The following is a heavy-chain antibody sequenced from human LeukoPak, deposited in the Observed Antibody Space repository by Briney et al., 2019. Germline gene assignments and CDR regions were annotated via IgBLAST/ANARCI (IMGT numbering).Heavy chain of an antibody. V-gene: IGHV4-39*01. J-gene: IGHJ4*02. D-gene: IGHD3-3*01. Sequence: SETLSLTCTVSGGSISSSSYYWGWIRQPPGKGLEWIGSIYYSGSTYYNPSLKSRVTISVDTSKNQFSLKLSSVTAADTAVYYCATRGITIFGVVINRDYWGQGTLVTVSS. CDR3: ATRGITIFGVVINRDY. CDR2: IYYSGST. CDR1: GGSISSSSYY.